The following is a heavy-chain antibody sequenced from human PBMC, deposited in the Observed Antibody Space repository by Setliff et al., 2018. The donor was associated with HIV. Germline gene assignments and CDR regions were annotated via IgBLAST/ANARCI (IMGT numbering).Heavy chain of an antibody. CDR2: ISPDDSDS. Sequence: GESLKISCKGPGYSFTSYWIGWVRQMPGKGLEWMGIISPDDSDSRYSPSFQGQVTISADKSISTAYLQWSSLKASDTAMYYCASGRKKNYDLFTGYYRILGVDFDYWGQGTLVTVSS. CDR3: ASGRKKNYDLFTGYYRILGVDFDY. CDR1: GYSFTSYW. V-gene: IGHV5-51*01. D-gene: IGHD3-9*01. J-gene: IGHJ4*02.